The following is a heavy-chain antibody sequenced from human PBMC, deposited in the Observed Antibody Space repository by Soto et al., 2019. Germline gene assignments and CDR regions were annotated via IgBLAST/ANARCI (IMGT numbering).Heavy chain of an antibody. CDR1: GFTFSSYG. CDR3: AKDTLDY. CDR2: ISYDGSNK. V-gene: IGHV3-30*18. J-gene: IGHJ4*02. Sequence: GGSLRLSCAASGFTFSSYGMHWVRQAPGKGLEWVAVISYDGSNKYYADSVKGRFTISRDNSKNTLYLQMNSLRAEDTAVYYCAKDTLDYWGQGTLVTVSS.